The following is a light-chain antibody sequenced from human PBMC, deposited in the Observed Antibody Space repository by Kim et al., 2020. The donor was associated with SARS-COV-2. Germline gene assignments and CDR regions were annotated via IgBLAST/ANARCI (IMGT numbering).Light chain of an antibody. CDR1: QSVNRR. J-gene: IGKJ1*01. CDR3: QQYNSWPRT. CDR2: EAS. V-gene: IGKV3-15*01. Sequence: EIVMTQSPATLSVSPGERATLSCRASQSVNRRLAWCQQRRGQAPRLIIYEASNRATGIPGSFSGSGSGTDFTLTINSLQAADFAVYYCQQYNSWPRTFGQGTKVDIK.